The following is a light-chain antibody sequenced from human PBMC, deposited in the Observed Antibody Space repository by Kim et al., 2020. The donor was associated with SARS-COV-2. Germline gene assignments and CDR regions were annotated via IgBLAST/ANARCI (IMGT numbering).Light chain of an antibody. V-gene: IGKV3-20*01. CDR3: QQYGTSPSVT. Sequence: SPGERATLSCRASHAVWTNYLSWYQQRPGQAPRLLIYGASHRPTGIPDRFSGSGSGTDFTLSISRVEPEDFAVYYCQQYGTSPSVTFGGGTKLEI. CDR2: GAS. J-gene: IGKJ4*01. CDR1: HAVWTNY.